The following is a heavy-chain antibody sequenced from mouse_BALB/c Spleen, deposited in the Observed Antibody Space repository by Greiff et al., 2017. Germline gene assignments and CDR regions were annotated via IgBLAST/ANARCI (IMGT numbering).Heavy chain of an antibody. CDR2: ISSGSSTI. V-gene: IGHV5-17*02. D-gene: IGHD2-1*01. Sequence: EVMLVESGGGLVQPGGSRKLSCAASGFTFSSFGMHWVRQAPEKGLEWVAYISSGSSTIYYADTVKGRFTISRDNPKNTLFLQMTSLRSEDTAMYYCARERGNYVPLDYWGQGTTLTVSS. J-gene: IGHJ2*01. CDR1: GFTFSSFG. CDR3: ARERGNYVPLDY.